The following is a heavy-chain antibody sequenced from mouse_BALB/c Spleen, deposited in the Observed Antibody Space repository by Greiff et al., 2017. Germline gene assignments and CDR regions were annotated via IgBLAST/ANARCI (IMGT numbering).Heavy chain of an antibody. Sequence: QVQLQQSGAELVRPGTSVKVSCKASGYAFTNYLIEWVKQRPGQGLEWIGVINPGSGGTNYNEKFKGKATLTADKSSSTAYMQLSSLTSDDSAVYFCARDLYGYAMDYWGQGTSVTVSS. CDR3: ARDLYGYAMDY. CDR1: GYAFTNYL. D-gene: IGHD1-1*01. CDR2: INPGSGGT. V-gene: IGHV1-54*01. J-gene: IGHJ4*01.